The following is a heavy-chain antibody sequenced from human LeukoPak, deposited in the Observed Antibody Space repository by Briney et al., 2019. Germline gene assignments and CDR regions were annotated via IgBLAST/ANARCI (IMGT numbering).Heavy chain of an antibody. Sequence: SEALSLTCTVSGGSIRRYYWSWIRQPPGKGLEWIGYIYTSGSTNYNPSLKSRVTISVDTSKHQFSLKLSSVTAADTAVYYCARTSRDYDFWSGYGVYYMDVWGKGTTVTVSS. V-gene: IGHV4-4*09. J-gene: IGHJ6*03. CDR2: IYTSGST. CDR1: GGSIRRYY. CDR3: ARTSRDYDFWSGYGVYYMDV. D-gene: IGHD3-3*01.